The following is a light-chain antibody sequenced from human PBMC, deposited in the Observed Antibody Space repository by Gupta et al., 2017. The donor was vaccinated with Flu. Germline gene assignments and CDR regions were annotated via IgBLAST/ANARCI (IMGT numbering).Light chain of an antibody. CDR2: DNT. CDR3: GTWDSSRSSGV. J-gene: IGLJ3*02. V-gene: IGLV1-51*02. Sequence: GSRSNLGNHYVSWYQHLPGTAPNLLIYDNTPRPSGIPDRFSGSKSGPSATVGITGLQTGEEADYYCGTWDSSRSSGVFGGGTKLTVL. CDR1: RSNLGNHY.